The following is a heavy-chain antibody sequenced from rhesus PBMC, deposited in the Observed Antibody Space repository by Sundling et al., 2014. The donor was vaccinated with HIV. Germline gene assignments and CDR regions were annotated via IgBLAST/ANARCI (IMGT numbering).Heavy chain of an antibody. CDR1: GASFSGDFG. V-gene: IGHV4-76*01. Sequence: QVQLQESGPGLLKPSETLSLTCAVSGASFSGDFGWAWIRQPPGKGLEWIGTTYSRSGNTYYNPSLKSRVTISADTSKNQFSLRLSSVTAADTAVYYCARHEIQWVSYYFDYWGQGVLVTVSS. CDR3: ARHEIQWVSYYFDY. J-gene: IGHJ4*01. CDR2: TYSRSGNT. D-gene: IGHD5-24*01.